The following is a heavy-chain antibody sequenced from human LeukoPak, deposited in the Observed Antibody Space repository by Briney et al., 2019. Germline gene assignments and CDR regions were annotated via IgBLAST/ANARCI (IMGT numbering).Heavy chain of an antibody. CDR2: ISGSSSYM. D-gene: IGHD2-15*01. Sequence: GGPLRLSCAASGFTFSSYSMNWVRQAPGKGLEWVSSISGSSSYMYYADSVKGRFTISRHNARNSLYLQMNSLRAEDTAVYYCARDLEEYCSGGSCSLFEYWGQGTLVTVSS. J-gene: IGHJ4*02. V-gene: IGHV3-21*01. CDR3: ARDLEEYCSGGSCSLFEY. CDR1: GFTFSSYS.